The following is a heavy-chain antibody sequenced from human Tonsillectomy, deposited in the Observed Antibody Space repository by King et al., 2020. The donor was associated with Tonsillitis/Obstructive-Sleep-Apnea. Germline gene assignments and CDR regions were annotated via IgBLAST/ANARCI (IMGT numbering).Heavy chain of an antibody. J-gene: IGHJ4*02. CDR3: SPEGTGFGS. Sequence: VQLVESGGDLVQLGGSLKLSCAASGFTFSASSMHWVRQASGKGLEWVGRIRSKANTYATAYAASVKGRFTISRDDSKNTAYLQMNSLTAEDTAVYYCSPEGTGFGSWGQGTLVTVSS. CDR2: IRSKANTYAT. CDR1: GFTFSASS. D-gene: IGHD1-1*01. V-gene: IGHV3-73*01.